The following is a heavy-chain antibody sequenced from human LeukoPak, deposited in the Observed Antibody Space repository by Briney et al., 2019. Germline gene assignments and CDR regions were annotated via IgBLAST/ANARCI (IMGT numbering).Heavy chain of an antibody. CDR1: GFIFSSNY. Sequence: GGSLRLSCAASGFIFSSNYMSWVRQARAKGLEWVSDIYSDGNTYYADSVKGRFHIYRGKIKNPLCLQLNNLRIEDQGGYYCSREVPPAPGAFDIWGQGTMVTVSS. CDR3: SREVPPAPGAFDI. D-gene: IGHD2-15*01. V-gene: IGHV3-53*01. CDR2: IYSDGNT. J-gene: IGHJ3*02.